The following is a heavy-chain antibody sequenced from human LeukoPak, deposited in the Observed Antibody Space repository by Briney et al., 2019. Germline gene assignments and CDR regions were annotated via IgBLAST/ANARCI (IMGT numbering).Heavy chain of an antibody. CDR3: ARDQPASNWNYYYYYGMDV. CDR2: IYTSGST. V-gene: IGHV4-61*02. D-gene: IGHD1-20*01. J-gene: IGHJ6*02. Sequence: SETLSLTCTVSGGSISSGSCYWSWIRQPAGKGLEWIGRIYTSGSTNYNPSLKSRVTISVDTSKNQFSLKLSSVTAADTAVYYCARDQPASNWNYYYYYGMDVWGQGTTVTVSS. CDR1: GGSISSGSCY.